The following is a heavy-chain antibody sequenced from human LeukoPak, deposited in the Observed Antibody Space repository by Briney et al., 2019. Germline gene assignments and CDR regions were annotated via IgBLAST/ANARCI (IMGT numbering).Heavy chain of an antibody. J-gene: IGHJ4*02. CDR3: AKYGVSGPPFDY. CDR2: ISGSGGST. CDR1: GFTFSSYA. V-gene: IGHV3-23*01. D-gene: IGHD1-1*01. Sequence: SGGSLRLSCAASGFTFSSYAVSWVRQAPGKGLEWVSAISGSGGSTYYADSVKGRFTISRDNSKNTLYLQMNSLRAEDTAVYYCAKYGVSGPPFDYWGQGTLVTVSS.